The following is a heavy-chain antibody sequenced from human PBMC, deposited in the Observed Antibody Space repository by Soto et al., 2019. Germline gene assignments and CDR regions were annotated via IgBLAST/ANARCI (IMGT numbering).Heavy chain of an antibody. V-gene: IGHV3-23*01. D-gene: IGHD2-15*01. CDR1: GFTFTAYA. CDR2: ISGRADDT. Sequence: EVQLLESGGGLVQPGGSLRLSCAASGFTFTAYAMSWVRQAPGKGLEWISIISGRADDTNYADSVKGRFTISRDNSNNTVYLQMNSLRAEDTAVYYCAKGSCSGGSCFRFDYWGQGTLVTVSS. J-gene: IGHJ4*02. CDR3: AKGSCSGGSCFRFDY.